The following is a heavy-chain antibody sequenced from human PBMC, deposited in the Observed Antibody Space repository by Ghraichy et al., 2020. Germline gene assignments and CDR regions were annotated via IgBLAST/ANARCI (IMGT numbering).Heavy chain of an antibody. J-gene: IGHJ4*02. Sequence: GESLNISCAASGFTFSSYRLHWVRRAPGKGLVWVSRINSDGSSTTYADSVKGRFTISRDNAKNTLNLQMNSLRAEVTAVYYCARSTGGNSPIDYWGQGTLVTVSS. D-gene: IGHD4-23*01. CDR1: GFTFSSYR. V-gene: IGHV3-74*01. CDR3: ARSTGGNSPIDY. CDR2: INSDGSST.